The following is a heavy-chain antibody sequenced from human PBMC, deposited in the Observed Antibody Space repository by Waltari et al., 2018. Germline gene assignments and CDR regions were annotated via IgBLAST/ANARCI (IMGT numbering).Heavy chain of an antibody. J-gene: IGHJ4*02. CDR2: IKQDGSEK. CDR3: ARMGSSSSSY. D-gene: IGHD6-6*01. Sequence: EVQLVESGGGLVQPGGSLRLSCAASGFTFSSYWMSWVGQAPGKGLEWVANIKQDGSEKHYVDSVKGRFTISRDNAKNSLYLQMNSLRDEDTAEYYCARMGSSSSSYWGQGTLVTVSS. CDR1: GFTFSSYW. V-gene: IGHV3-7*01.